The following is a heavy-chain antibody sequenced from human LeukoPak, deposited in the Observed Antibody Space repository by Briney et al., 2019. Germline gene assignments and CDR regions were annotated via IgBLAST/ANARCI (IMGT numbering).Heavy chain of an antibody. V-gene: IGHV4-39*07. CDR3: ARASYSYDINGWVPFDY. CDR2: IYYSGST. CDR1: GGSISSTSYY. J-gene: IGHJ4*02. Sequence: PSETLSLTCTVSGGSISSTSYYWGWIRQPPWKGLECIGTIYYSGSTYYNPSLKSRVTISVDTSKDQFSLRLSSVTAADTAVYYCARASYSYDINGWVPFDYWGQGTLVTVSS. D-gene: IGHD3-22*01.